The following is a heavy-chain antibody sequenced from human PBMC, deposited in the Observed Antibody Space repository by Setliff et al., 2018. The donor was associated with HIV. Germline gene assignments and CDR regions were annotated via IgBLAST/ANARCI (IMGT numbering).Heavy chain of an antibody. J-gene: IGHJ4*01. CDR2: IYYSGTT. V-gene: IGHV4-39*07. Sequence: SETLSLTCNVSGVSMSTTSYYWGWIRQPPGKGLEWIASIYYSGTTYYNPSLRSRVTISIDTSKNQLFLKLTSVPAADTAVYYCAREVAADGTYFDYWGQGALVTVS. CDR1: GVSMSTTSYY. CDR3: AREVAADGTYFDY. D-gene: IGHD6-13*01.